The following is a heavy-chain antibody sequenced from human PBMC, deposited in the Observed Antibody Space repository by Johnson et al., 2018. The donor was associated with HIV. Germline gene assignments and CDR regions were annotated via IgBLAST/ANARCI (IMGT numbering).Heavy chain of an antibody. V-gene: IGHV3-49*03. CDR3: TREDYRLTAFDM. Sequence: VQLVESGGGLVQPGRSLRLSCSASGFTFGDYAMNWFRQAPGKGLEWVGFIRSKAYGGTTEYAASVKGRFTISRDDSKSIAYLQMNSLKTEDTAVYYCTREDYRLTAFDMWGQGTMVSVS. D-gene: IGHD3-16*02. J-gene: IGHJ3*02. CDR1: GFTFGDYA. CDR2: IRSKAYGGTT.